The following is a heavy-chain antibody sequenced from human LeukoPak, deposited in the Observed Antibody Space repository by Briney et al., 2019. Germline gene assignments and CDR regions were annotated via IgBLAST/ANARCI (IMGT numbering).Heavy chain of an antibody. V-gene: IGHV3-7*01. CDR3: ARGRTGRYDAFDI. CDR2: IKQDGSEK. Sequence: GGSLRLSCAASGFTFSSYWMSWVRQAPGKGLEWVANIKQDGSEKYYVDSVKGRFTISRDNAKNSLYLQMNSLRAEDTAVYYCARGRTGRYDAFDIWGQGTLVTVSS. J-gene: IGHJ3*02. D-gene: IGHD7-27*01. CDR1: GFTFSSYW.